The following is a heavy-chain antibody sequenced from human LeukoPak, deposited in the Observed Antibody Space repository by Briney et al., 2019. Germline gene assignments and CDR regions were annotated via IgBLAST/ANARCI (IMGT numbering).Heavy chain of an antibody. CDR3: ARTRDPIAAAGLIDY. Sequence: ASVKVSCKASGYTFTSYGISWVRQAPGQGLEWMGWISAYNGNTNYAQKLQGRVTMTTDTSTSTAYMELRSLRSDDTAVYYCARTRDPIAAAGLIDYWGQGTLVTVSS. D-gene: IGHD6-13*01. V-gene: IGHV1-18*01. J-gene: IGHJ4*02. CDR1: GYTFTSYG. CDR2: ISAYNGNT.